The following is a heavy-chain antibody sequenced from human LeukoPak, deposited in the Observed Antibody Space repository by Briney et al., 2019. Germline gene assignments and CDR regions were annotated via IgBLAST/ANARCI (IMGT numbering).Heavy chain of an antibody. J-gene: IGHJ4*02. CDR1: GYTFTGYY. CDR3: AREEDSSSWMNFDY. Sequence: ASVKVSCKASGYTFTGYYMHWVRQAPGQGLEWRGWINPNSGGTNYAQKFQGRVTMTRDTSISTAYMELSRLRSDDTAVYYCAREEDSSSWMNFDYWGQGTLVTVSS. D-gene: IGHD6-13*01. CDR2: INPNSGGT. V-gene: IGHV1-2*02.